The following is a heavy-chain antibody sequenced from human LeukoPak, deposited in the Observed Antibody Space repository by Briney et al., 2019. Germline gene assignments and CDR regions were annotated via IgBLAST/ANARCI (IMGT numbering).Heavy chain of an antibody. CDR3: ATDRPGYCSGGSCYVDY. J-gene: IGHJ4*02. CDR2: IIPIFGTA. D-gene: IGHD2-15*01. V-gene: IGHV1-69*06. CDR1: GGTFSSYA. Sequence: GASVKVSCKASGGTFSSYAISWVRQAPGQGLEWMGGIIPIFGTANYAQKFQGRVTMTEDTSTDTAYMELSSLRSEDTAVYYCATDRPGYCSGGSCYVDYWGQGTLVTVSS.